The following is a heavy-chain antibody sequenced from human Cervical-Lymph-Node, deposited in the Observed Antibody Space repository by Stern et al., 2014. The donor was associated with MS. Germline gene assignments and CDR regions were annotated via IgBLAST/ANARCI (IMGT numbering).Heavy chain of an antibody. J-gene: IGHJ4*02. CDR2: VHYSGNT. CDR3: AGSGTYYPDY. V-gene: IGHV4-59*08. Sequence: MQLVESGPGLVKPSETLSLTCSVSGGSISSYYWNWIRQPPGKGLEWIANVHYSGNTKYNPSLKSRVTILLDTSMNKISLKLTSGTAADTAVYYCAGSGTYYPDYWGQGILVTVSS. D-gene: IGHD3-3*01. CDR1: GGSISSYY.